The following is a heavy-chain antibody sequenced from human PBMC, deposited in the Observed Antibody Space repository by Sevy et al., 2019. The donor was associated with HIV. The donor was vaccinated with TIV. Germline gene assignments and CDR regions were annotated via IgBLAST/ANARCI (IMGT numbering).Heavy chain of an antibody. V-gene: IGHV3-53*01. D-gene: IGHD6-13*01. CDR1: GFTVSNNY. CDR2: IYSGGTA. CDR3: ARDPPGIAATGGG. J-gene: IGHJ4*02. Sequence: GESLKISCAASGFTVSNNYMNWVRQAPGKGLEWVSLIYSGGTAHYAVSVKGRFTISRDHSKNTLYLQMNSLRAEDTAIYYCARDPPGIAATGGGWGQGTLVTVSS.